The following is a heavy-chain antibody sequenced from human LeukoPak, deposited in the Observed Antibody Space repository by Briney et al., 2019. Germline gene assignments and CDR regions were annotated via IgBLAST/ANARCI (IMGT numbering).Heavy chain of an antibody. J-gene: IGHJ4*02. D-gene: IGHD4-11*01. CDR3: ARSVPDYTRFDY. V-gene: IGHV3-23*05. CDR1: GFTFSDYA. Sequence: GGSLRLSCVASGFTFSDYAMNWVRPAPGKGLEWVSTFKTKYHQVYYAESVRGRFTISTDNSRNTMFLQMNSLRADDTALYYCARSVPDYTRFDYWGQGALVTVSS. CDR2: FKTKYHQV.